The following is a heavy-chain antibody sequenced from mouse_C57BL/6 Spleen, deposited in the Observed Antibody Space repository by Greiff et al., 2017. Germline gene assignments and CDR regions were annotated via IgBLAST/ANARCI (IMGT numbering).Heavy chain of an antibody. CDR3: ARSEDGYSFYCAMDY. CDR2: INPNNGGT. J-gene: IGHJ4*01. Sequence: VQLQQSGPELVKPGASVKISCKASGYTFTDYYMNWVKQSHGKSLEWIGDINPNNGGTSYNQKFKGKATLTVDKSSSTAYVELRSLTSEDSAVYYCARSEDGYSFYCAMDYWGQGTSVTVSS. V-gene: IGHV1-26*01. D-gene: IGHD2-3*01. CDR1: GYTFTDYY.